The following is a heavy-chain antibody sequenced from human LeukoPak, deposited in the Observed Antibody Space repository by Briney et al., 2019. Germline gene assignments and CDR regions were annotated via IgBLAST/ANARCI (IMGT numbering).Heavy chain of an antibody. CDR3: ARVFVVVGSTDAFDI. J-gene: IGHJ3*02. V-gene: IGHV3-23*01. CDR2: ISGDGVSP. Sequence: GGSLRLSCAASGFTFSSYSMNWVRQAPGKGLECVSAISGDGVSPYYADSVKGRFTISRDNSKNTLYLQMNSLRAEDTAVYYCARVFVVVGSTDAFDIWGQGTVVTVSS. D-gene: IGHD2-15*01. CDR1: GFTFSSYS.